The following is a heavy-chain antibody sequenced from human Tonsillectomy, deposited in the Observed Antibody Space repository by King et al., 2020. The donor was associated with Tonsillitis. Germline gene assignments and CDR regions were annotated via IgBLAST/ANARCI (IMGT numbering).Heavy chain of an antibody. J-gene: IGHJ4*02. Sequence: VQLVESGGGVVQPGRSLRLSWAASGFTFSNSAMHWVRQAPGKGLEWVAIISYDGSNKYYADSVKGRFTISRDNSKNTLYLQMNSLRAEDTAVYYCARGGGRYFDWLVGFDYWGQGTLVTVST. CDR2: ISYDGSNK. CDR3: ARGGGRYFDWLVGFDY. D-gene: IGHD3-9*01. V-gene: IGHV3-30*04. CDR1: GFTFSNSA.